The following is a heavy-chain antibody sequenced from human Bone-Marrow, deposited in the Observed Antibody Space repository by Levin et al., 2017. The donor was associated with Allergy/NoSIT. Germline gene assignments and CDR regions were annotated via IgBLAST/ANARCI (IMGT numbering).Heavy chain of an antibody. D-gene: IGHD2-2*01. CDR2: ISAYNGNT. V-gene: IGHV1-18*01. CDR1: GYTFTSYG. J-gene: IGHJ6*02. CDR3: ARDPGRDIVVVPAAIGGLFYYYYGMDV. Sequence: ASVKVSCKASGYTFTSYGISWVRQAPGQGLEWMGWISAYNGNTNYAQKLQGRVTMTTDTSTSTAYMELRSLRSDDTAVYYCARDPGRDIVVVPAAIGGLFYYYYGMDVWGQGTTVTVSS.